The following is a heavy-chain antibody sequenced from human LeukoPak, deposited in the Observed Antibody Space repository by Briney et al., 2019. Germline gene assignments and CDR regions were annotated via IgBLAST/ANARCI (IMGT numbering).Heavy chain of an antibody. CDR3: SGRDSSRSPRAY. J-gene: IGHJ4*02. CDR2: IKPDGNEK. V-gene: IGHV3-7*01. D-gene: IGHD2-2*01. CDR1: GLTFTDFW. Sequence: GSLRLSCAASGLTFTDFWMNWVRLAPGGGLEWLANIKPDGNEKYYVDSVKGRFAISRDNAKNEVYLEMNSLRAEDTGVYYCSGRDSSRSPRAYWGQGTLVRVSS.